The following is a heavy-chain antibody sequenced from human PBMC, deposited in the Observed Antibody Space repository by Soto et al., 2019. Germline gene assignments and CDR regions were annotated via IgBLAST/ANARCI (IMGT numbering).Heavy chain of an antibody. D-gene: IGHD5-12*01. Sequence: QVQLVQSGAEVKKPGSSVKVSCPASGGTFSDYAFSWVRQAPGQGLEWMGGIIPIFDTPNHAQIFRGRLTVTADKSTSIVYMELSSLTSDDTAIYYCAIIGYNNDVDVWGQGTTVTVSS. CDR2: IIPIFDTP. J-gene: IGHJ6*02. CDR3: AIIGYNNDVDV. CDR1: GGTFSDYA. V-gene: IGHV1-69*06.